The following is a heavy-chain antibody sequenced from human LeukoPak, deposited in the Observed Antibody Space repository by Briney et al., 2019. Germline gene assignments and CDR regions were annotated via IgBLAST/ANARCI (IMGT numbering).Heavy chain of an antibody. D-gene: IGHD5-12*01. CDR2: IIAILDTA. Sequence: ASVKVSCKASGYTFTSYAIHWVRQAPGQGLEWMGRIIAILDTAHYAQKFQGRFTITADKSTTTVYMELSSLRSDDTAVYYCVRSGYDYDWFDPWGQGTLVTVSS. CDR1: GYTFTSYA. CDR3: VRSGYDYDWFDP. V-gene: IGHV1-69*04. J-gene: IGHJ5*02.